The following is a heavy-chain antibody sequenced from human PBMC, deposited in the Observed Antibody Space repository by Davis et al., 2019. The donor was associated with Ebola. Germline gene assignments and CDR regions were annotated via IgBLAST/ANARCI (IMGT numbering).Heavy chain of an antibody. V-gene: IGHV3-20*01. CDR2: INWNGGST. J-gene: IGHJ4*02. CDR3: ASSSGY. Sequence: PGGSLRLSCVASGFTFSSYAMSWVRQAPGKGLEWVFGINWNGGSTGYADSVKGRFTISRDNAKNSLYLQMNSLRAEDTALYHCASSSGYWGQGTLVTVSS. CDR1: GFTFSSYA. D-gene: IGHD6-6*01.